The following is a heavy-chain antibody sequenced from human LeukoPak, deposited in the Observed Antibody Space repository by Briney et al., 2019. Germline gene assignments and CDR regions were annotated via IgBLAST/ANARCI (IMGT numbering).Heavy chain of an antibody. CDR1: GFTFSSYA. J-gene: IGHJ4*02. CDR3: AKGLGKATVTPLGY. V-gene: IGHV3-23*01. CDR2: ISGSGGST. D-gene: IGHD4-11*01. Sequence: QSGGSLRLSCAASGFTFSSYAMSWVRQAPGEGLEWVSGISGSGGSTYYADSVKGRFTISRDNSKNTLYLQMDSPRAEDTAVYYCAKGLGKATVTPLGYWGQGTLVTVSS.